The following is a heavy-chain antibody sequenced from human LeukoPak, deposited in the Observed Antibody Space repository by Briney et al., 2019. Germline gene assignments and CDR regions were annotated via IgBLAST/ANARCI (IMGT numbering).Heavy chain of an antibody. Sequence: QSGGSPRLSCAASGFTVSSNYMSWVRQAPGKGLEWVSVIYSGGSTYYADSVKGRFTISRHNSKNTLYLQMNSLRAEDTAVYYCARASTYYDFWSGLYWGQGTLVTVSS. CDR1: GFTVSSNY. V-gene: IGHV3-53*04. CDR3: ARASTYYDFWSGLY. CDR2: IYSGGST. D-gene: IGHD3-3*01. J-gene: IGHJ4*02.